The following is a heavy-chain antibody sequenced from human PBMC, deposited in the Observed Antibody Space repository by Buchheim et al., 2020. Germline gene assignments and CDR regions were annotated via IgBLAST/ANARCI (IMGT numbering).Heavy chain of an antibody. CDR1: GFSFSSFA. J-gene: IGHJ4*02. Sequence: QVQLEESGGGVVQPETSLRLSCAASGFSFSSFAMHWVRQAPGKGLEWVAVVSNDGTKKDYADSAKGRFTISRDNSKKTLFLHMNSLRLEDSAVYYCATPRILTIMAPQALDYWGQGT. D-gene: IGHD5-24*01. CDR3: ATPRILTIMAPQALDY. CDR2: VSNDGTKK. V-gene: IGHV3-30-3*01.